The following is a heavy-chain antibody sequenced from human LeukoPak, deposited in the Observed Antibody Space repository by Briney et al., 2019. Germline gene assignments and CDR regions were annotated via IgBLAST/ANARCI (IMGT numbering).Heavy chain of an antibody. D-gene: IGHD2-2*02. CDR3: ATLGCCSSTSCYKHDYYYMDV. CDR2: SIPIFGTA. J-gene: IGHJ6*03. CDR1: RGTFRPYA. V-gene: IGHV1-69*05. Sequence: PVKVSCKASRGTFRPYAIRGVRQTPGQGLEWMGGSIPIFGTAQYAHKFQGRVTITTDEHTSTAYMELSSLRSEDTAVYYCATLGCCSSTSCYKHDYYYMDVWGKGTTVTVSS.